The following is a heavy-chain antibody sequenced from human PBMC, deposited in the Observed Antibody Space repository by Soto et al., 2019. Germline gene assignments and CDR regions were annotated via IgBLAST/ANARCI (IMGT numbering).Heavy chain of an antibody. CDR2: FYHSGST. CDR3: AGRSSLASVQVYFGEISNYNWFDP. CDR1: GGSVISAIYY. Sequence: SETLSLTCTVSGGSVISAIYYWVLIRQPPGKGLEWIGSFYHSGSTYYNPSLQGRVTISVDTSKNQFSLKLSSVTAADTAVYFCAGRSSLASVQVYFGEISNYNWFDPWGQGTLVTVSS. D-gene: IGHD3-10*01. J-gene: IGHJ5*02. V-gene: IGHV4-39*01.